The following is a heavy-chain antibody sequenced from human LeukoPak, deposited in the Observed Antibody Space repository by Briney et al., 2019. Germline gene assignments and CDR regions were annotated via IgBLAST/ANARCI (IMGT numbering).Heavy chain of an antibody. V-gene: IGHV4-39*01. D-gene: IGHD2-15*01. J-gene: IGHJ4*02. CDR3: ARGSGGSWKYYFDY. CDR2: IYYSGST. CDR1: GGSISSSSYY. Sequence: NPSETLSLTCTVSGGSISSSSYYWGWIRQPPGKGLEWIGSIYYSGSTYYNPSLKSRVTISVDTSKNQFSLKLSSVTAADTAVYYCARGSGGSWKYYFDYWGQGTLVTVSS.